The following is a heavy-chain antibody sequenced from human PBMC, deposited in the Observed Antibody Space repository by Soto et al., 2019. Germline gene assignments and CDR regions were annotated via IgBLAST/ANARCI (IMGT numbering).Heavy chain of an antibody. Sequence: QVQLQESGPGLVKTSETLSLTCTVSGGSISSYYWSWIRQPPGKGLEWIGYISHGGSINYSPSLKSRVSISADTSKNQFSLKLSSVTAADTAVYYCARRIAAPGTSNYYGLDVWGQGTTVSVSS. CDR1: GGSISSYY. D-gene: IGHD6-13*01. V-gene: IGHV4-59*01. CDR2: ISHGGSI. CDR3: ARRIAAPGTSNYYGLDV. J-gene: IGHJ6*02.